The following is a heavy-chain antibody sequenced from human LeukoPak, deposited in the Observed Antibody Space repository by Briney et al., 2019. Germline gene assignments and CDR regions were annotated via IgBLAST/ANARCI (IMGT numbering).Heavy chain of an antibody. CDR1: GGSISSYY. D-gene: IGHD3-22*01. Sequence: SETLSLTCTVSGGSISSYYWSWTRQPAGKGLEWIGRIYTSGSTNYNPSLKSRVTMSVDTSKNQFSLKLSSVTAADTAVYYCARSNYYDSSGYQIDYWGQGTLVTVSS. J-gene: IGHJ4*02. CDR2: IYTSGST. CDR3: ARSNYYDSSGYQIDY. V-gene: IGHV4-4*07.